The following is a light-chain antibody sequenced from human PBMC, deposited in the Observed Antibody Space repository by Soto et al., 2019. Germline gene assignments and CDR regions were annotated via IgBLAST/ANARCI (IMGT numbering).Light chain of an antibody. V-gene: IGLV2-8*01. CDR3: SSYAGSNLVV. Sequence: QSALTQPPSASVSPGQSVTISCTGTSSDVGGYNYVSWYQQHPGKAPKRMIYEVSKRPSGVPDRFSGSKSGNTASLNVSGLPAEDEADYYCSSYAGSNLVVFGGGTTLTVL. J-gene: IGLJ2*01. CDR2: EVS. CDR1: SSDVGGYNY.